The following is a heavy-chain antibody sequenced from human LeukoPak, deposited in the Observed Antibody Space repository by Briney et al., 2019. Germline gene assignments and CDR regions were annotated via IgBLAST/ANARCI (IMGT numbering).Heavy chain of an antibody. Sequence: GGSLRLSCAASGFTFSSYEMNWVRQAPGKGLEWVSYISSSGTTIYYADSVKGRFTISRDNAKNSLYLQMNSLIAEDTAVYYCARDAGANSYYYYGMDVCGQGTTVTVSS. CDR1: GFTFSSYE. D-gene: IGHD1-26*01. J-gene: IGHJ6*02. CDR3: ARDAGANSYYYYGMDV. CDR2: ISSSGTTI. V-gene: IGHV3-48*03.